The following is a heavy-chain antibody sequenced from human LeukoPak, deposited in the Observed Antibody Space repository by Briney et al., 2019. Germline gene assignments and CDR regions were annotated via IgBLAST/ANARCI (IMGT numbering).Heavy chain of an antibody. Sequence: SGGSLRLSCAASGFTFSSYWMSWVRQAPGKGLEWVANIKQDGSEKYYVDSVKGRFTISRDNAKNSLYLQMNSLRAEDTALYYCAKGLRGYDEIGDYWGQGTLVTVSS. CDR3: AKGLRGYDEIGDY. V-gene: IGHV3-7*03. J-gene: IGHJ4*02. CDR2: IKQDGSEK. CDR1: GFTFSSYW. D-gene: IGHD5-12*01.